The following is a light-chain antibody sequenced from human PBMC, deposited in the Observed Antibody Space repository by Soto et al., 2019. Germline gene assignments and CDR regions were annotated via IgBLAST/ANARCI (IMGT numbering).Light chain of an antibody. J-gene: IGLJ1*01. Sequence: QSVLTQPASVSGSPGQSITISCTGTSSDVGSYDLVSWYQQHPGKAPKLMICEDTKRPSGVSHRFSGSKSGYTASLTISGLQAEDEANYYCCSYAGSGTYVFGTGTKLTVL. CDR1: SSDVGSYDL. CDR3: CSYAGSGTYV. CDR2: EDT. V-gene: IGLV2-23*01.